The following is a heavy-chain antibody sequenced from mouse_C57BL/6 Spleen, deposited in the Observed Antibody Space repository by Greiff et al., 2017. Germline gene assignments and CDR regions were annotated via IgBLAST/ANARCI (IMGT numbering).Heavy chain of an antibody. CDR3: ARKLGNYFDY. D-gene: IGHD4-1*01. V-gene: IGHV1-69*01. J-gene: IGHJ2*01. CDR1: GYTFTSYW. Sequence: QVQLQQSGAELVMPGASVKLSCKASGYTFTSYWMHWVKQRPGQGLEWIGEIDPSDSYTNYNQKFKGKSTLTVDKSSSTAYMQLSSLTSEDSAVYYCARKLGNYFDYWGQGTTLTVSS. CDR2: IDPSDSYT.